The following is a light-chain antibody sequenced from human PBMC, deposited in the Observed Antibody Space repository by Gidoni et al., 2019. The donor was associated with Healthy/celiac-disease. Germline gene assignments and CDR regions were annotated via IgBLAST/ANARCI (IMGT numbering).Light chain of an antibody. J-gene: IGLJ2*01. Sequence: QSVLTQPPSVSAAPGQRVTISFTGSSSNIGAGYDVHWYQQLPGTAPKLLIYGNSNRPSGVPDRFSGSKSGTSASLTITGLQAEDEADYYCQSYDSSLSGSGVVFGGGTKLTVL. CDR1: SSNIGAGYD. CDR2: GNS. CDR3: QSYDSSLSGSGVV. V-gene: IGLV1-40*01.